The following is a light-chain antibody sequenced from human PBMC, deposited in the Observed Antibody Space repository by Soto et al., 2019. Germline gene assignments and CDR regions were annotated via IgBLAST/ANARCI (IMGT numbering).Light chain of an antibody. CDR2: GAS. Sequence: EIVLTQSPGTLSLSPGERATISCRASQSVSSSYLAWYQQKPGQAPRLLIYGASSRATGIPDRFSGSGSGTDFTLTISRPEPEDFAVYYCQQYGSSPGTFGQGTKVDIK. V-gene: IGKV3-20*01. CDR1: QSVSSSY. CDR3: QQYGSSPGT. J-gene: IGKJ1*01.